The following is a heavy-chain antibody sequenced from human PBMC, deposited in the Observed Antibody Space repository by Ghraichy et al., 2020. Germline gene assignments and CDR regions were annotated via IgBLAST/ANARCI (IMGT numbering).Heavy chain of an antibody. CDR1: GGYISGSKYF. V-gene: IGHV4-39*01. CDR2: IYYSGIT. D-gene: IGHD3-22*01. CDR3: ARQVYGSGYYCDS. J-gene: IGHJ4*02. Sequence: SETLSLTCTVSGGYISGSKYFWGWIRQPPGKGLEWIGTIYYSGITYYSPSLKSRTTISADTSKNQFSLRLRSVTAADTAVYYCARQVYGSGYYCDSWGQGTLVTVSS.